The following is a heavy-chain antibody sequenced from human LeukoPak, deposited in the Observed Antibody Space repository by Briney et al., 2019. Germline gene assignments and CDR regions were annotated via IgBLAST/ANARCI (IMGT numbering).Heavy chain of an antibody. CDR1: GGSINSHY. V-gene: IGHV4-4*08. Sequence: PSETLSLTCAVSGGSINSHYWGWIRQPPGKGLQWIGDIYSTGKNNYNPSLKSRVTISLDTSKSHLSLNLTSVLAADTAIYYCVRRDTGWNYFDYWGQEILVTVSP. D-gene: IGHD6-19*01. J-gene: IGHJ4*02. CDR3: VRRDTGWNYFDY. CDR2: IYSTGKN.